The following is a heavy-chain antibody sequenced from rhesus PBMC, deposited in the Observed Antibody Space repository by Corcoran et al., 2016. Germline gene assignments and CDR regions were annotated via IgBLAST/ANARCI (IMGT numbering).Heavy chain of an antibody. CDR2: INGSGGGT. CDR3: ARRPLAVDY. J-gene: IGHJ4*01. Sequence: QVQLQESGPGLVKPSETLSLTCAVSGGSISDDYYWSWIRQPPGKGREWIGYINGSGGGTNYNPSLKNRVTIAIDTAKNQFSLKLSSVTAADTAVYYCARRPLAVDYWGQGVLVTVSS. CDR1: GGSISDDYY. V-gene: IGHV4-106*01. D-gene: IGHD3-3*01.